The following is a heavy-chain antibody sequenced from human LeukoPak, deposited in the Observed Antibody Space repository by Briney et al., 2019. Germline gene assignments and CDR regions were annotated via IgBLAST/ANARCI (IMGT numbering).Heavy chain of an antibody. V-gene: IGHV4-31*03. J-gene: IGHJ4*02. CDR2: IYYSGST. Sequence: PSQTLSLTCTVSGGSISSGGYYWRWIRQHPGKGLEWIGYIYYSGSTYYNPSLKSRVTISVDTSKNQFSLKLSSVTAADTAVYYCARGYCSGGSCYSVGYFDYWGQGTLVTVSS. D-gene: IGHD2-15*01. CDR3: ARGYCSGGSCYSVGYFDY. CDR1: GGSISSGGYY.